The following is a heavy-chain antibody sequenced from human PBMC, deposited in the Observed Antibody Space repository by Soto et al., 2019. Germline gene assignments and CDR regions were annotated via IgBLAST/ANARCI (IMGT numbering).Heavy chain of an antibody. CDR3: ATSEGRDGYSFDX. J-gene: IGHJ4*02. V-gene: IGHV1-69*13. D-gene: IGHD5-12*01. CDR1: GVTFNRQD. Sequence: SMKVSCKASGVTFNRQDMRWVRQAPGQGLECMGGIIPMFGTPHYAEKFQERVTITADESKGTAYLELSSLTSADTAVYYCATSEGRDGYSFDXWGPGTLVTVSX. CDR2: IIPMFGTP.